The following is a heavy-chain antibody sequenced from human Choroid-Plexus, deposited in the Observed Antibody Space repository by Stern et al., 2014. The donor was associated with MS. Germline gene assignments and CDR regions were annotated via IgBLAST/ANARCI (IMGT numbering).Heavy chain of an antibody. CDR2: ISYDGSDK. J-gene: IGHJ4*02. CDR3: AKDRQWSTYFFDY. Sequence: VQLLESGGGVAQPGRPLILSCAASGFTFSNFGMHWVRQAPGKGLEWVALISYDGSDKYYADSVKGRFTIFRDNSKNPLYMHMNSLRAEDTAVYYCAKDRQWSTYFFDYWGQGSLVTVSS. D-gene: IGHD2-15*01. CDR1: GFTFSNFG. V-gene: IGHV3-30*18.